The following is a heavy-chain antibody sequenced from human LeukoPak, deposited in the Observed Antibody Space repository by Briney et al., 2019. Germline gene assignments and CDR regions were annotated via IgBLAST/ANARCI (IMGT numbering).Heavy chain of an antibody. D-gene: IGHD2-15*01. CDR1: GFTFSSYS. CDR3: ARIRLRTNWFDP. J-gene: IGHJ5*02. CDR2: ISSSSYI. Sequence: GGSLRLSCAASGFTFSSYSMNWVRQAPGKGLEWVSSISSSSYIYYADSVKGRFTISRDNAKNSLYLQMSSLRAEDTAVYYCARIRLRTNWFDPWGQGTLVTVSS. V-gene: IGHV3-21*01.